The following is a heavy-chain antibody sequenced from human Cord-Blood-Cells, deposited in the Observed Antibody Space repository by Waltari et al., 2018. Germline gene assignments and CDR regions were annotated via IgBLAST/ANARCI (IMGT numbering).Heavy chain of an antibody. CDR1: GGSFSGYY. CDR2: INHSGST. CDR3: ASFHYYYMDV. V-gene: IGHV4-34*01. Sequence: QVQLQQRGAGLLKPSATLSLTCAVYGGSFSGYYWSRSRQPPGKGLEWIGEINHSGSTNYNPSLKSRVTISVDTSKNQCSLKLSSVTAADTTVYYCASFHYYYMDVWGKGTTVTVSS. J-gene: IGHJ6*03.